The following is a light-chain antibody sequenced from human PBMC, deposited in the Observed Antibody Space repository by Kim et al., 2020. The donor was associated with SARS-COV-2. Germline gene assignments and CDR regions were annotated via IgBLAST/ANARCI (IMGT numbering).Light chain of an antibody. J-gene: IGKJ4*01. CDR2: ATS. CDR3: QQYGSSPLT. Sequence: EIVLTQSPRTLSLSAGERVTLSCRTSQRVISRYLAWYQGKPGQAPRLLIYATSTRATGIPDRFRGGGSGTDFTLTITRLEPEDFGVYYCQQYGSSPLTFGGGTKLEI. CDR1: QRVISRY. V-gene: IGKV3-20*01.